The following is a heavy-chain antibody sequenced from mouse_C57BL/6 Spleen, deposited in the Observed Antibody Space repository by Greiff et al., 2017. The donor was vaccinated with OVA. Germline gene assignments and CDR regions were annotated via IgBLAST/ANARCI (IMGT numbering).Heavy chain of an antibody. CDR1: GYSITSGYY. CDR2: ISYDGSN. D-gene: IGHD1-1*02. V-gene: IGHV3-6*01. Sequence: EVKLQESGPGLVKPSQSLSLTCSVTGYSITSGYYWNWIRQFPGNKLEWMGYISYDGSNNYNPSLKNRISITRDTSKNQFFLKLNSVTTEDTATYYCARGGHYAMDDWGQGTSVTVSS. J-gene: IGHJ4*01. CDR3: ARGGHYAMDD.